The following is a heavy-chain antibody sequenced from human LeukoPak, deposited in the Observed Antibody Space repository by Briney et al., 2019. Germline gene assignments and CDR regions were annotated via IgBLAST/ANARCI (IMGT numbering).Heavy chain of an antibody. Sequence: PGGSLRLSCATPGFIFTNAWMKWVRQAPGKGLEWVGRIKSKTDGGTIDYAAPVKGRFTISRDDSKNTLYLQMDNPKTEDTAIYYCSTPSFWGQGTLVTVSS. CDR2: IKSKTDGGTI. CDR3: STPSF. CDR1: GFIFTNAW. V-gene: IGHV3-15*07. J-gene: IGHJ4*02.